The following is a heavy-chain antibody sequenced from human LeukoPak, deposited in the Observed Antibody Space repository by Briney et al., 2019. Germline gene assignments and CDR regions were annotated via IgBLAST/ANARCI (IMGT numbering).Heavy chain of an antibody. CDR2: INWNGGST. CDR3: VRLGRDGYTYGAAY. J-gene: IGHJ1*01. CDR1: GYTFDDYG. V-gene: IGHV3-20*04. Sequence: VGSLRLSCAGSGYTFDDYGMRWVRQAPGKGLEWVAGINWNGGSTGYAASVKGRCTISRDNAKNALYLEMNSLRAEDTAFYYCVRLGRDGYTYGAAYWGQGTLVTVSS. D-gene: IGHD5-24*01.